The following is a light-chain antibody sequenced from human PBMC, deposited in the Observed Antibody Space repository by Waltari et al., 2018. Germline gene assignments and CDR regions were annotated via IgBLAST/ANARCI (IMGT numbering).Light chain of an antibody. CDR1: ESVNGY. CDR2: DAA. V-gene: IGKV3-11*01. J-gene: IGKJ1*01. CDR3: QQRSAWPRT. Sequence: VLTQSPDTLSLSPGESATLTCRARESVNGYLAWCYQSPGKAPRLRIFDAAKRAAGIPARFSGSGSETEFTLTISSLETEDFGVYLCQQRSAWPRTFGQGTKV.